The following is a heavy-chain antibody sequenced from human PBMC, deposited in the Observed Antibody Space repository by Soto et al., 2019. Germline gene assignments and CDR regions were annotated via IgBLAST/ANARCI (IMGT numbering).Heavy chain of an antibody. V-gene: IGHV4-34*01. CDR3: ARGREYYDILTGYYHTFDY. CDR1: GGSFSGYY. J-gene: IGHJ4*02. D-gene: IGHD3-9*01. Sequence: XETLSLTCAVYGGSFSGYYWSWIRQPPGKGLEWIGEINHSGSTNYNPSLKSRVTISVDTSKNQFSLKLSSVTAADTAVYYCARGREYYDILTGYYHTFDYWGQGTLVTVSS. CDR2: INHSGST.